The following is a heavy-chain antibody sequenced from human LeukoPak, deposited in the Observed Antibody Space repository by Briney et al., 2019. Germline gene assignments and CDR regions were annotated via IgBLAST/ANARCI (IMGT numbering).Heavy chain of an antibody. D-gene: IGHD1-26*01. CDR3: AGPGVELLTSYYYYGMDV. J-gene: IGHJ6*02. V-gene: IGHV1-69*13. CDR2: IIPIFGTA. Sequence: ASVKVSCKASGGIFSSYAISWVRQAPGQGLEWMGGIIPIFGTANYAQKFQGRVTITADESTSTAYMELSSLRSEDTAVYYCAGPGVELLTSYYYYGMDVWGQGTTVTVSS. CDR1: GGIFSSYA.